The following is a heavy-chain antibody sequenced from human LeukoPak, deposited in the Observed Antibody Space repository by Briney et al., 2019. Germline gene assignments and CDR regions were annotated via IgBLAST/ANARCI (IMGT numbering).Heavy chain of an antibody. J-gene: IGHJ4*02. CDR2: ITSGGTYT. D-gene: IGHD5-24*01. Sequence: GGSLRLSCAASGFTFSSYAMSWVRQAPGKGLEWVSSITSGGTYTYYADSVKGRFTTSRDNAKNSLYLQMNSLRAEDTAVYYCARAGGYNWVYYFDYWGQGTLVTVSS. CDR1: GFTFSSYA. V-gene: IGHV3-21*06. CDR3: ARAGGYNWVYYFDY.